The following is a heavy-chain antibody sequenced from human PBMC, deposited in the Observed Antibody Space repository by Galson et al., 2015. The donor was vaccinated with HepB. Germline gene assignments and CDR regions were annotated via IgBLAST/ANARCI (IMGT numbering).Heavy chain of an antibody. D-gene: IGHD2-2*01. J-gene: IGHJ4*02. CDR3: ARDLYCSSTSCPPAPYYFDY. CDR2: ISSSSSYI. Sequence: SLRLSCAASGFTFSSYSMNWVRQAPGKGLEWVSSISSSSSYIYYADSVKGRFTISRDNAKNSLYLQMNSLRAEDTAVYYCARDLYCSSTSCPPAPYYFDYWGQGTLVTVSS. V-gene: IGHV3-21*01. CDR1: GFTFSSYS.